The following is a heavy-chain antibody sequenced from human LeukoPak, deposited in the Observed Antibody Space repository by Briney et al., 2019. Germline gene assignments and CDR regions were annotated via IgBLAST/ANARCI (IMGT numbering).Heavy chain of an antibody. Sequence: EASVKVSCKASGYTFTSYGISWARQAPGQGLEWMGWINPNSGGTNYAQKFQGRVTMTRDTSISTAYMELSRLRSDDTAVYYCARDGEQWLGPVAFDIWGQGTMVTVSS. CDR1: GYTFTSYG. V-gene: IGHV1-2*02. J-gene: IGHJ3*02. CDR2: INPNSGGT. D-gene: IGHD6-19*01. CDR3: ARDGEQWLGPVAFDI.